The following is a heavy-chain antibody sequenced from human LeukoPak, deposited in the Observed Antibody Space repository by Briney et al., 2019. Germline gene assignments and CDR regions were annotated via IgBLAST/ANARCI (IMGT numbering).Heavy chain of an antibody. V-gene: IGHV4-59*01. CDR1: GGSISSYY. CDR3: ATGGSECSYGYLGFDY. D-gene: IGHD5-18*01. CDR2: IYYSGST. J-gene: IGHJ4*02. Sequence: ASETLSLTCTVSGGSISSYYWSWLRQPPGKGLEWIGYIYYSGSTNCNPSLKSRVTISVDTSKNQFSLKLSSVTAADTAVYYCATGGSECSYGYLGFDYWGQGTLVTVSS.